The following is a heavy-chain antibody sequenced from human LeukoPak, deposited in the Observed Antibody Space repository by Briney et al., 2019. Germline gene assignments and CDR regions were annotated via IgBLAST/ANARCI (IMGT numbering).Heavy chain of an antibody. D-gene: IGHD5-24*01. CDR2: IYYSGST. Sequence: SETLSLTCTVSGDSISSYYWSWIRQPPGKGLEWIGYIYYSGSTKYNPSLKSRVTISVDTSKNQFSLKLSSVTAADTAVYYCARARDGHINNWFDPWGQGTLVTVSS. J-gene: IGHJ5*02. V-gene: IGHV4-59*01. CDR1: GDSISSYY. CDR3: ARARDGHINNWFDP.